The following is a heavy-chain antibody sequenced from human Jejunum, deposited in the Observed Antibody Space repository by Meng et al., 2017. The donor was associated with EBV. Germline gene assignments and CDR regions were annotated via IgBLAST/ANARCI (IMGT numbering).Heavy chain of an antibody. CDR1: GGSISSSIYC. CDR3: AMGPDYAKSEY. D-gene: IGHD4-17*01. Sequence: QVHLQEAGPGLVKPSETLSLTCTVSGGSISSSIYCWGWIRPPPGMGLKWIGSICLSAYTYHNPYRRSRVAISADTSKIQLSLSLTSATAADTAVYYCAMGPDYAKSEYWGQGTLVTVSS. CDR2: ICLSAYT. V-gene: IGHV4-39*01. J-gene: IGHJ4*02.